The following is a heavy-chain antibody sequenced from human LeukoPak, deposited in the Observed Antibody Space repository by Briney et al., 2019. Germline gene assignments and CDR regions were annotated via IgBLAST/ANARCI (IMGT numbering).Heavy chain of an antibody. V-gene: IGHV1-58*02. CDR2: IVVASGST. Sequence: SVKVSCKASGFTFSHSAMQWVRQARGQRLEWIGWIVVASGSTNYAQKFQERVTITRDMSTSTAYMELSSLRSEDTAVYYCAAARRVVPIKQRAFDIWGQGTMVTVSS. J-gene: IGHJ3*02. D-gene: IGHD3-10*01. CDR3: AAARRVVPIKQRAFDI. CDR1: GFTFSHSA.